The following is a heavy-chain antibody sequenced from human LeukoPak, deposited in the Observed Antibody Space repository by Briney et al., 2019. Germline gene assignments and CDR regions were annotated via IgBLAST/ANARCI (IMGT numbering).Heavy chain of an antibody. CDR3: ARHCHVAVAGTCDY. V-gene: IGHV4-39*01. J-gene: IGHJ4*02. CDR1: GDSISSSSYH. D-gene: IGHD6-19*01. Sequence: TSETVSLPCTVSGDSISSSSYHWGWIRQPPAKGLGWNGSIYYCGSTYYNPALKSRDTISEDPSNNLSSLKLRSMPADGTALHCCARHCHVAVAGTCDYWGQGTLVTVSS. CDR2: IYYCGST.